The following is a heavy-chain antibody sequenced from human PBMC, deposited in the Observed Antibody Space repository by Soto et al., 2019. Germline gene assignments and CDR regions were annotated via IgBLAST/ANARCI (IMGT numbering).Heavy chain of an antibody. CDR3: TTVHSSGGYRFEGGYGMDF. V-gene: IGHV3-15*01. Sequence: EVQLVESGGGVVKPGGSLRLSCAASGFTFSNAWMSWVRQAPGKGLEWVGRIKRKTDVGTTDYAAPAKGRFTISIDDAKNTLYGQKNRLKTENTAVYYCTTVHSSGGYRFEGGYGMDFWGQGTTVAVSS. CDR1: GFTFSNAW. D-gene: IGHD6-19*01. J-gene: IGHJ6*02. CDR2: IKRKTDVGTT.